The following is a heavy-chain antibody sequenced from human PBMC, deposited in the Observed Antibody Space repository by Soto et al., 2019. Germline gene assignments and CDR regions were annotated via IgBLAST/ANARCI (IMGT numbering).Heavy chain of an antibody. V-gene: IGHV3-23*01. CDR3: AKIKGRSLASNEYFQH. D-gene: IGHD6-13*01. J-gene: IGHJ1*01. Sequence: TGGSLRLSCAASGFTFSSYAMSWVRQAPGKGLEWVSAISGSGGSTYYADSVKGRFTISRDNSKNTLYLQMNSLRAEDTAVYYCAKIKGRSLASNEYFQHWGQGTLVTVSS. CDR1: GFTFSSYA. CDR2: ISGSGGST.